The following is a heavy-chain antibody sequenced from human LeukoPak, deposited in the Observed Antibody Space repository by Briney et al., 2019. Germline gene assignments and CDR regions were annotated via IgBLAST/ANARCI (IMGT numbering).Heavy chain of an antibody. CDR2: INHSGST. CDR1: GGSFSGYY. CDR3: ARGRRGIVVVPAAISGFDLDY. Sequence: SETLSLTCAVYGGSFSGYYWSWIRQPPGKGLEWIGEINHSGSTNYNPSLKSRVTISVDTSKNQFSLKLSSVTAADTAVYYCARGRRGIVVVPAAISGFDLDYWGQGTLVTVPS. J-gene: IGHJ4*02. D-gene: IGHD2-2*01. V-gene: IGHV4-34*01.